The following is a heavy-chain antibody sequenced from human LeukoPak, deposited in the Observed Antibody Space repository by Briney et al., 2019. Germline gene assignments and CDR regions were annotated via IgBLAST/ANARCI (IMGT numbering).Heavy chain of an antibody. J-gene: IGHJ4*02. CDR1: GGSISSSGYY. D-gene: IGHD4-11*01. CDR3: ARDQGVTTGSIDY. Sequence: SETLSLTCTVSGGSISSSGYYWGWIRQPPGKGLEWIGSIYSSGSTYYNPSLKSRVTISINTSKNQFSLKLNSVTAADTAVYYCARDQGVTTGSIDYWGQGTLVTVSS. CDR2: IYSSGST. V-gene: IGHV4-39*07.